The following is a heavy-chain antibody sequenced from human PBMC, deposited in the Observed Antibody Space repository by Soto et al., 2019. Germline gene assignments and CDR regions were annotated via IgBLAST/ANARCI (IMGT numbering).Heavy chain of an antibody. V-gene: IGHV4-4*07. D-gene: IGHD3-3*02. CDR1: GGAISSYY. Sequence: SETLSLTCSVPGGAISSYYWSWVRQPAGKGLEWIGRVFSSGSTNYNASLKSRVTMSIDTSKNEASLTLRSVTAADTAVYYCARVAFSYFGMDVWGPGTTVTVSS. CDR2: VFSSGST. CDR3: ARVAFSYFGMDV. J-gene: IGHJ6*02.